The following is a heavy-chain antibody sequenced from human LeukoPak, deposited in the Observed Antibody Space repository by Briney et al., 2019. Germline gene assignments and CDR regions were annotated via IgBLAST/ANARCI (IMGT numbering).Heavy chain of an antibody. CDR1: GGSMSSYY. CDR2: IYYSGIT. J-gene: IGHJ5*02. Sequence: PSETLSLTCTVSGGSMSSYYWSWIRQPPGKGLEWIGYIYYSGITNYNPSLKSRVTISIDTSENQFSLNLRSVTAADTAVYFCARSVRLLSLATADNCFDPWGQGTLVTVSS. D-gene: IGHD2-21*02. CDR3: ARSVRLLSLATADNCFDP. V-gene: IGHV4-59*01.